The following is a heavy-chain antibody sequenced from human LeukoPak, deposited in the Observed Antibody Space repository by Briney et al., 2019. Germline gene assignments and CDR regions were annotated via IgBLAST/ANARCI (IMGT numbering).Heavy chain of an antibody. CDR2: IASDGSST. D-gene: IGHD4-23*01. V-gene: IGHV3-74*01. CDR3: ARGRPHGNDY. J-gene: IGHJ4*02. Sequence: GGSLRLSCAASGFTFSSYWVNWVRQAPGKGLVWVSRIASDGSSTTYADSVKGRFSISRDNAKNTLYLQMNSLRVEDTAVYYCARGRPHGNDYWGQGTLVTVSS. CDR1: GFTFSSYW.